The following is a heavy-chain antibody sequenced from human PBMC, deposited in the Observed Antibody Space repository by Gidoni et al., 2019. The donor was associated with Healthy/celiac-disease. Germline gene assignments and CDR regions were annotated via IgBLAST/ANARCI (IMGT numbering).Heavy chain of an antibody. CDR2: ISGSGGST. J-gene: IGHJ1*01. CDR1: GFPFSSSA. CDR3: AKRTYFRGTPCLQH. V-gene: IGHV3-23*01. D-gene: IGHD3-16*01. Sequence: EVQLLESGGGLVQPGGSLRLSCAASGFPFSSSAMSWVRQAPGKGLEWVSAISGSGGSTYYADSVKGRFTISRDNSKNTLYLQMNSLRAEDTAVYYCAKRTYFRGTPCLQHWGQGTLVTVSS.